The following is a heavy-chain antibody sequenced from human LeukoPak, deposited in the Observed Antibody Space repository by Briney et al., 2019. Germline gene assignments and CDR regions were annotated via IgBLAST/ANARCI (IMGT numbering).Heavy chain of an antibody. D-gene: IGHD3-3*01. Sequence: KTSETLSLTCTVSGGSISSYYWSWIRQPPGKGLEWIGYIYYSGSTNYNPSLKSRVTISVDKSKNQFSLKLSSVTAADTAVYYCARHLSVDYDFWSGYSPGYFDLWGRGTLVTVSS. J-gene: IGHJ2*01. CDR1: GGSISSYY. CDR3: ARHLSVDYDFWSGYSPGYFDL. V-gene: IGHV4-59*08. CDR2: IYYSGST.